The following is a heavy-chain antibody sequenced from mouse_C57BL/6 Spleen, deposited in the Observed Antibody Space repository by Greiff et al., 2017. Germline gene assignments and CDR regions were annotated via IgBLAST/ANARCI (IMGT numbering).Heavy chain of an antibody. CDR3: AQYDYDEGFAY. J-gene: IGHJ3*01. CDR2: INYDGSST. CDR1: GFTFSDYY. V-gene: IGHV5-16*01. Sequence: EVKLVESEGGLVQPGSSMKLSCTASGFTFSDYYMAWVRQVPEKGLEWVANINYDGSSTYYLDSLKSRFIISRDNAKNILYLQMSSLKSEDTATYYCAQYDYDEGFAYWGQGTLVTVSA. D-gene: IGHD2-4*01.